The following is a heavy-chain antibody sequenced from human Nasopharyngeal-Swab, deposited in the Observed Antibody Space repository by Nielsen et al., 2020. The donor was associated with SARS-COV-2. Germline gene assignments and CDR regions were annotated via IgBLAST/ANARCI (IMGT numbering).Heavy chain of an antibody. CDR2: INRSGST. V-gene: IGHV4-34*01. D-gene: IGHD6-13*01. J-gene: IGHJ5*02. CDR3: ARKSGVLEQQLVRGRWFDP. Sequence: WIRQPPGKGLEWIGEINRSGSTNYNPSLKSRVTILVDTSRNQFSLKLSSVTAADTAVYYCARKSGVLEQQLVRGRWFDPWGQGTLVTVSS.